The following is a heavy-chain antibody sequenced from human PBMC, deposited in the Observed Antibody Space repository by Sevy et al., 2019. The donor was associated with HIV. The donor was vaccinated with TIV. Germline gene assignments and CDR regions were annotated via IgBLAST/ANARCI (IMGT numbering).Heavy chain of an antibody. CDR1: GGSISSNNW. Sequence: SETLSLTCAVSGGSISSNNWWNWVRQTPGKGLEWIGKIYHSGSTNRNPSLKSRVTISVDKSKNQFSLKLSSVTAADTAVYYCARGVGGYCSSTSCHVDYWGQGTLVTVSS. V-gene: IGHV4-4*02. CDR2: IYHSGST. D-gene: IGHD2-2*03. J-gene: IGHJ4*02. CDR3: ARGVGGYCSSTSCHVDY.